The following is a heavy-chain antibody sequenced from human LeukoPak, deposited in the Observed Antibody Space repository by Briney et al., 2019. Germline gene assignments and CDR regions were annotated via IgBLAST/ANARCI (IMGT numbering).Heavy chain of an antibody. CDR3: ASMPGAVAGAFDI. V-gene: IGHV4-30-2*01. Sequence: SETLSLTCTVSGGSISSGGYYWSWIRQPPGKGLEWIGYIYHSGSTYYNPSLKSRVTISVDRSKNQFSLKLSSVTAADTAVYYCASMPGAVAGAFDIWGQGTMVTVSS. CDR1: GGSISSGGYY. CDR2: IYHSGST. J-gene: IGHJ3*02. D-gene: IGHD6-19*01.